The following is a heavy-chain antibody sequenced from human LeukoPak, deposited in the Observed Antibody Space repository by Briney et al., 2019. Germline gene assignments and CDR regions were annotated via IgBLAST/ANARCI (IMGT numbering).Heavy chain of an antibody. D-gene: IGHD1-1*01. CDR2: INPSSGST. Sequence: ASVKVSCKASGYTFTGYYMHWVRQAPGQGLEWMGWINPSSGSTTYAQKFQGRVTMTRDTSTSTVYMELSSLRSEDTAVYFCANERNGLDVWGQGTRVTVSS. CDR1: GYTFTGYY. J-gene: IGHJ6*02. V-gene: IGHV1-46*01. CDR3: ANERNGLDV.